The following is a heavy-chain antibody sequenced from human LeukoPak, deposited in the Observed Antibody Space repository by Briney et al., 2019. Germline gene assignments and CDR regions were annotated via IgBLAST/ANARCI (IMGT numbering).Heavy chain of an antibody. V-gene: IGHV4-34*01. CDR2: INHSGTT. Sequence: KPSETLSLTCAVYGGSFSGYYWSWIRQPPGKGLEWIGEINHSGTTNYNPSLKSRVTISIDTSKNQFSLKLSSVTAADTAVYYCAKRGGALPFYYYYYMDVWGKGTTVTISS. D-gene: IGHD3-16*01. J-gene: IGHJ6*03. CDR3: AKRGGALPFYYYYYMDV. CDR1: GGSFSGYY.